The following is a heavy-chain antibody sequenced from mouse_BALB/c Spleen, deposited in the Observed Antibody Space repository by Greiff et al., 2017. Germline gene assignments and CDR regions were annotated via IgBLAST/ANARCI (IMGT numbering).Heavy chain of an antibody. Sequence: EVQGVESGPGLVKPSQSLSLTCTVTGYSITSDYAWNWIRQFPGNKLEWMGYISYSGSTSYNPSLKSRISITRDTSKNQFFLQLNSVTTEDTATYYCARRELLGLGAYWGQGTLVTVSA. V-gene: IGHV3-2*02. J-gene: IGHJ3*01. D-gene: IGHD4-1*01. CDR1: GYSITSDYA. CDR2: ISYSGST. CDR3: ARRELLGLGAY.